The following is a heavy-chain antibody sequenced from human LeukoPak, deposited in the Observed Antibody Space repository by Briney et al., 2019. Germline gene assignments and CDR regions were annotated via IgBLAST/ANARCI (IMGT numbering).Heavy chain of an antibody. V-gene: IGHV1-18*01. CDR1: GYTFTSYG. CDR2: ISAYNGNT. J-gene: IGHJ6*03. CDR3: AREGIGWFGELVSRSHMDV. Sequence: GASVKVSCKASGYTFTSYGISWGRQAPGQGLEWMGWISAYNGNTNYAQKLQGRVTMTTDTSTSTAYMELRSLRSDDTAVYYCAREGIGWFGELVSRSHMDVWGKGTTVTVSS. D-gene: IGHD3-10*01.